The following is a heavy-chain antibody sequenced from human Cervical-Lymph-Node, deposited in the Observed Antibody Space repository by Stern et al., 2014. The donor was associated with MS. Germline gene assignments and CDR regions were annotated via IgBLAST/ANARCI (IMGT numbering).Heavy chain of an antibody. D-gene: IGHD3-16*01. Sequence: QVQLQESGPGLVRPSQTLSLTCTVSGGSISSGDYYWSWIRQPPGKGLEWIGYIYYIGNTYYNPYLESRVTISVDTSQNQLLLILNSVTAADTAVYYCARDREGEGITYYWYFDLWGRGTLVTVSS. CDR2: IYYIGNT. V-gene: IGHV4-30-4*01. J-gene: IGHJ2*01. CDR1: GGSISSGDYY. CDR3: ARDREGEGITYYWYFDL.